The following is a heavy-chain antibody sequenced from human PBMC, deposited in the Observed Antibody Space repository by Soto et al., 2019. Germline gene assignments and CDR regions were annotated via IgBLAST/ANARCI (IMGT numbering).Heavy chain of an antibody. CDR2: INPSGGST. V-gene: IGHV1-46*01. J-gene: IGHJ4*02. CDR1: GYTFTSYY. Sequence: QVQLVQSGAEVKKPGASVKVSCKASGYTFTSYYMHWVRQAPGQGLEWMGIINPSGGSTSYAQKFQGRVTMARDTSTSTVYMELSSLRSEDTAVYYGARAPGRTKKFDYWGQGTLVTVSS. D-gene: IGHD3-10*01. CDR3: ARAPGRTKKFDY.